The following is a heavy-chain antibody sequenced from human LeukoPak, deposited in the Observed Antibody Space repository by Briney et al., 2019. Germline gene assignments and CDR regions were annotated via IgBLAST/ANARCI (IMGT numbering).Heavy chain of an antibody. CDR3: ARGSEFPHYAPNWFDP. J-gene: IGHJ5*02. D-gene: IGHD2-2*01. CDR1: GYTFTGYY. V-gene: IGHV1-2*02. Sequence: GASVKVSCKASGYTFTGYYMHWVRQAPGQGLEWMGWINPNSGGTNYAQKLQGRVTMTTDTSTSTAYMELRSLRSDDTAVYYCARGSEFPHYAPNWFDPWGQGTLVTVSS. CDR2: INPNSGGT.